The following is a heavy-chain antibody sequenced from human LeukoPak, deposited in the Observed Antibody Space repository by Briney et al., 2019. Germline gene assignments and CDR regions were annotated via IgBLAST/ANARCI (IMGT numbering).Heavy chain of an antibody. CDR1: GFTVSSNY. CDR2: IYSGGSA. D-gene: IGHD6-19*01. V-gene: IGHV3-66*02. J-gene: IGHJ4*02. CDR3: ARGSSFAAVARGFDY. Sequence: GGSLRLSCAASGFTVSSNYLGWVRQAPGKGLDWVSVIYSGGSAYYAESVKGRFTISRDSSKNTLHLQMNSLTAEDTAVYYCARGSSFAAVARGFDYWGQGTLFTVSS.